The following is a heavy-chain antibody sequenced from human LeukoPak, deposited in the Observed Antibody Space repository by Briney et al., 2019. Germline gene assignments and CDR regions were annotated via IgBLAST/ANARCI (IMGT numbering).Heavy chain of an antibody. Sequence: ASVKVSCKASGYTFTGYYMHWVRQAPGQGLEWMGWINPNSGGTNYAQKFQGRVTMTRDTSISTAYMELSRLRSDDTAVYYCARDHYDYVWGSYPWFYYYYMDVWGKGTTVTVSS. J-gene: IGHJ6*03. CDR2: INPNSGGT. CDR3: ARDHYDYVWGSYPWFYYYYMDV. V-gene: IGHV1-2*02. CDR1: GYTFTGYY. D-gene: IGHD3-16*01.